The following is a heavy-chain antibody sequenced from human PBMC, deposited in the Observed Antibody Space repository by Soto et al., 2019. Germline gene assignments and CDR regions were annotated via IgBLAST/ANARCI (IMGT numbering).Heavy chain of an antibody. Sequence: ASVKVSCKASGYTFTSYDINWVRQATGQGLEWMGWMNPNSGNTGYAQKFQGRVTMTRNTSISTAYMELSSLRSEDTAVYYCARRENIVVVPAAIGDWFDPWGQGTLVTVSS. CDR3: ARRENIVVVPAAIGDWFDP. V-gene: IGHV1-8*01. CDR2: MNPNSGNT. D-gene: IGHD2-2*02. CDR1: GYTFTSYD. J-gene: IGHJ5*02.